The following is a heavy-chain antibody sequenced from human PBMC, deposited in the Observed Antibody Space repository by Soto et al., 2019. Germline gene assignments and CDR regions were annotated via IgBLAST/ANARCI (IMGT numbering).Heavy chain of an antibody. J-gene: IGHJ3*02. CDR2: INPATGAA. V-gene: IGHV1-2*02. CDR3: ARGGGVGVAGSAAFDM. D-gene: IGHD3-3*01. CDR1: GYPVTAYY. Sequence: QLHLVQSGAVVKKPGASVTVSCSASGYPVTAYYMHWVRQAPGRGLEWMGGINPATGAAKYTQTFRGRVTMTRDPSPSTVFMELRGLTSEDPAVFYCARGGGVGVAGSAAFDMWGQGTLVTVSS.